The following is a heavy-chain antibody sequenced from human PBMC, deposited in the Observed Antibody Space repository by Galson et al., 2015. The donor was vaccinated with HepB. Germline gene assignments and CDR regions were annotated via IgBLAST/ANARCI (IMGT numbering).Heavy chain of an antibody. Sequence: SLRLSCAASGFTFSSYSMNWVRQAPGRGREWVSSISSSSSYIYYADSLKGRFTISRDNAKNSLYLQMNSLRAEETAVYYCARDRSDDSGAYGTSDYWCPRTLVTVSS. D-gene: IGHD4-17*01. CDR2: ISSSSSYI. CDR3: ARDRSDDSGAYGTSDY. CDR1: GFTFSSYS. J-gene: IGHJ4*02. V-gene: IGHV3-21*01.